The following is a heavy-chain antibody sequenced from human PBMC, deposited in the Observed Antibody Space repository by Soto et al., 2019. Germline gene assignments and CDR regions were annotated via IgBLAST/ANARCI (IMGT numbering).Heavy chain of an antibody. CDR1: RVAFSKFI. D-gene: IGHD6-19*01. CDR3: AKVRYSSPMGYYYGMDV. CDR2: IIPIFGTA. Sequence: SVKVSCKASRVAFSKFIVTWVRQAPGLGLERVGGIIPIFGTANYAQKFQGRVTITADESTSTSYMEVNNLRSEDTAVYYCAKVRYSSPMGYYYGMDVWGQGTTVTVSS. J-gene: IGHJ6*02. V-gene: IGHV1-69*13.